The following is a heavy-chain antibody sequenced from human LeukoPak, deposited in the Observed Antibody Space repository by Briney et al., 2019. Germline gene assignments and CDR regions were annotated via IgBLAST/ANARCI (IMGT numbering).Heavy chain of an antibody. CDR3: AKGRWLLHY. CDR1: GFTFSDYY. J-gene: IGHJ4*02. D-gene: IGHD2-15*01. V-gene: IGHV3-23*01. Sequence: PGGSLRLSCAASGFTFSDYYMSWIRQAPGKGLEWVSAISGSGGSTYYADSVKGRFTISRDNSKNTLYLQMNSLRAEDTAVYYCAKGRWLLHYWGQGTLVTVSS. CDR2: ISGSGGST.